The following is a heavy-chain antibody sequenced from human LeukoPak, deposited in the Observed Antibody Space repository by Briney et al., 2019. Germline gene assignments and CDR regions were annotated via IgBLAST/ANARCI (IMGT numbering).Heavy chain of an antibody. CDR3: ARDVSDENGSSSRIHLDS. V-gene: IGHV3-7*01. Sequence: GGSLRLSCAASGFTFSNYWMTWVRQAPGKGLEWVANIKQDGSEKYYVDSVKGRFAISRDNAKNSLFLQMNSLRAEDTAVYYCARDVSDENGSSSRIHLDSWGQGTLVSVSS. CDR1: GFTFSNYW. J-gene: IGHJ4*02. CDR2: IKQDGSEK. D-gene: IGHD6-6*01.